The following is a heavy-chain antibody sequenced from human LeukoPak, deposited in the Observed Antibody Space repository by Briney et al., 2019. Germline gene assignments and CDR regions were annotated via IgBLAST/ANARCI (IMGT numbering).Heavy chain of an antibody. Sequence: GRSLRLSCAASGFTFSSYGMHWVRPAPGKGLEWVAVISYDGSNKYYADSVKGRFTISRDNSKNTLYLQMNSLRAEDTAVYYCAKDIDSYGSLYFDYWGQGTLVTVSS. V-gene: IGHV3-30*18. CDR2: ISYDGSNK. D-gene: IGHD5-18*01. J-gene: IGHJ4*02. CDR3: AKDIDSYGSLYFDY. CDR1: GFTFSSYG.